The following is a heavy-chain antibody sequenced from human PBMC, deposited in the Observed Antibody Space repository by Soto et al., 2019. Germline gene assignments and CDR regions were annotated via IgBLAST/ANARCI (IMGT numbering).Heavy chain of an antibody. J-gene: IGHJ4*02. V-gene: IGHV3-23*01. CDR2: ISGSGGST. Sequence: GGSLRLSCAASGFTFSSYAMSWVRQAPGKGLEWVSAISGSGGSTYYADSVKGRFTISRDNSKNTLYLQMNSLRAEDTAVYYCAKGPLGGYYPKYFDYWGQGTLVTVSS. CDR1: GFTFSSYA. D-gene: IGHD3-22*01. CDR3: AKGPLGGYYPKYFDY.